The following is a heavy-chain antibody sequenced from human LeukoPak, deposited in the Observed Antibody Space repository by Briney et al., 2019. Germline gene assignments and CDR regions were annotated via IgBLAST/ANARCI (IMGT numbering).Heavy chain of an antibody. J-gene: IGHJ6*03. V-gene: IGHV3-30*02. D-gene: IGHD5-18*01. CDR2: IRYDGSNK. CDR1: GFTFSSYG. CDR3: ARRYSSGSTSYYYMDV. Sequence: GGSLRLSCAASGFTFSSYGMHWVRQAPGKGLEWVAFIRYDGSNKYYADSVKGRFTISRDNAKNSLYLQMNSLRAEDTAVYYCARRYSSGSTSYYYMDVWGKGTTVTVSS.